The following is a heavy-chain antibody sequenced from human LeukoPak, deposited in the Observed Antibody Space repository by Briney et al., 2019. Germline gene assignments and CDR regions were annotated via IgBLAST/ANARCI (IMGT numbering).Heavy chain of an antibody. CDR2: IYYSGST. CDR3: ARQIGELSNYYYYMDV. J-gene: IGHJ6*03. Sequence: SETLSLTCTVSGGPISSYYWSWIRQPPGKGLEWIGSIYYSGSTYYNPSLKSRVTISVDTSKNQFSLKLSSVTAADTAVYYCARQIGELSNYYYYMDVWGKGTTVTVSS. D-gene: IGHD3-10*01. V-gene: IGHV4-59*05. CDR1: GGPISSYY.